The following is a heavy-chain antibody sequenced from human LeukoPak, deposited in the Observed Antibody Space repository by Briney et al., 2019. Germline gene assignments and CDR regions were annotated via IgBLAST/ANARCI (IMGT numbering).Heavy chain of an antibody. V-gene: IGHV3-48*03. J-gene: IGHJ4*02. CDR1: EFTFSSYE. D-gene: IGHD5-18*01. CDR3: ARVGRIQYFDC. Sequence: GGSLRPSCSASEFTFSSYEMNWVRQAPGKGLEWVSYISGGGETTLYADSVKGRFTTSRDNAKNSLYLQLTSLRAEDTAVYYCARVGRIQYFDCWGQGTLVTVSS. CDR2: ISGGGETT.